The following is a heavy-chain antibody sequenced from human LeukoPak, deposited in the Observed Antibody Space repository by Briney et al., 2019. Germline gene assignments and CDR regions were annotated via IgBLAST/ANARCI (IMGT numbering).Heavy chain of an antibody. V-gene: IGHV4-4*02. J-gene: IGHJ4*02. CDR2: VHLSGRT. CDR3: ARGRTFDN. Sequence: SETLSLTYGVSGGSISTTNWWTWVRQPPGEGLEWIGEVHLSGRTHYNPSLESRVTMSVDMSENHISLRLTSVTAADTAVYYCARGRTFDNWGQGTLATVSS. CDR1: GGSISTTNW.